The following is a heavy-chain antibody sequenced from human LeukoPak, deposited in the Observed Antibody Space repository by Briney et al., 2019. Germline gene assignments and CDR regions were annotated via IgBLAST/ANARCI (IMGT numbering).Heavy chain of an antibody. Sequence: GASVKVSCKASGYTFTSYDINWVRQATGQGLEWIGWMNPNSGNTGYAQKFQGRVSMTRDTSISTAYMELSSLRSEDTAVYYCARGPVDAVFGVSTEDWGQGTTVTVSS. V-gene: IGHV1-8*01. CDR1: GYTFTSYD. CDR3: ARGPVDAVFGVSTED. CDR2: MNPNSGNT. J-gene: IGHJ6*02. D-gene: IGHD3-10*02.